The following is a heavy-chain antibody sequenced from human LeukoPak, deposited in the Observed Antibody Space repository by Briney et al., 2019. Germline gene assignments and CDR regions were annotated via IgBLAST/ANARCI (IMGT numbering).Heavy chain of an antibody. CDR1: GGSFSGYY. V-gene: IGHV4-34*01. J-gene: IGHJ5*02. CDR3: ARGDGSSWFS. CDR2: INHSGST. Sequence: SETLSLTCAVYGGSFSGYYWSWSRQPPGKGLEWIGEINHSGSTNYNPSLKSRVTISVDTSKNQFSLKLSSVTAADTAVYYCARGDGSSWFSWGQGTLVTVSS. D-gene: IGHD6-13*01.